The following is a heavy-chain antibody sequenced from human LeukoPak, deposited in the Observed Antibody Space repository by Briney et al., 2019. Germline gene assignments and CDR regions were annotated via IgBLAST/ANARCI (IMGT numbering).Heavy chain of an antibody. J-gene: IGHJ5*02. CDR2: INHSGST. Sequence: PSETLSLTCAVYGGAFSGYYWSWIRQPPGKGLEWIGEINHSGSTNYNPSLKSRVTILVDTSKNQFSLKLSSVTAADTAVYYCAGSLSGSYRNWFDPWGQGTLVTVSS. D-gene: IGHD1-26*01. CDR1: GGAFSGYY. V-gene: IGHV4-34*01. CDR3: AGSLSGSYRNWFDP.